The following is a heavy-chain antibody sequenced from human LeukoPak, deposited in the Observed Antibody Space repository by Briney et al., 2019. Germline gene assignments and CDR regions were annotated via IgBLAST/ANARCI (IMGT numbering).Heavy chain of an antibody. CDR1: GYTLTELS. D-gene: IGHD5-18*01. V-gene: IGHV1-24*01. CDR2: FDPEDGET. CDR3: ATSWIQLWYPLDY. J-gene: IGHJ4*02. Sequence: ASVKVSCKVSGYTLTELSMHWVRQAPGKGLGWMGGFDPEDGETIYAQKFRGRVTMTEDTSTDTAYMELSSLRSEDTAVYYCATSWIQLWYPLDYWGQGTLVTVSS.